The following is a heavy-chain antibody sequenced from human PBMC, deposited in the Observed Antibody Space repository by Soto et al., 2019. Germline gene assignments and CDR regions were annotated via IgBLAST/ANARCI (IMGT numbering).Heavy chain of an antibody. CDR3: AKDPPDYGLGAFDI. J-gene: IGHJ3*02. V-gene: IGHV3-23*01. CDR1: GFTFSRYA. CDR2: ISGSGGST. Sequence: GGSLRLSCAASGFTFSRYAMSWVRQAPGKGPEWVSAISGSGGSTYYADSVKGRFTISRDNSKNTLYLQMNSLRAEDTAVSYCAKDPPDYGLGAFDIWGQGTMVTVSS. D-gene: IGHD4-17*01.